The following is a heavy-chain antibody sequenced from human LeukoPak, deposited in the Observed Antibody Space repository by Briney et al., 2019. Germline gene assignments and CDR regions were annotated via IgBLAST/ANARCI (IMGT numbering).Heavy chain of an antibody. CDR3: ARVDSRSTVWWFDP. Sequence: GGSLRLSCAASGFTFSNYIMNWVRQAPGKGLEWVSSISSSSTYIYYADSVKGRFTISRDNAKNSLYLQMNSLRAEDTALYYCARVDSRSTVWWFDPWGQGTLATVSS. CDR1: GFTFSNYI. J-gene: IGHJ5*02. V-gene: IGHV3-21*01. D-gene: IGHD6-6*01. CDR2: ISSSSTYI.